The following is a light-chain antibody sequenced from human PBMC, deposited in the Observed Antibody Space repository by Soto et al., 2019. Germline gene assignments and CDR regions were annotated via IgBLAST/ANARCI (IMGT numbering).Light chain of an antibody. CDR2: EVN. Sequence: QSALTQPPSASGSPGQSVTISCTGTSSDVGGYNYVSWYQHHPGKAPKLMIFEVNKRPSGVPDRFSGCTFGNTASLTVSGLEAEDEADYYCNSYAGWIYVFGTGTKVTVL. V-gene: IGLV2-8*01. CDR1: SSDVGGYNY. J-gene: IGLJ1*01. CDR3: NSYAGWIYV.